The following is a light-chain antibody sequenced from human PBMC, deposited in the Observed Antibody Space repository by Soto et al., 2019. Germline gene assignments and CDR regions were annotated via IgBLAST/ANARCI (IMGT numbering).Light chain of an antibody. CDR3: QQYHTPPPT. CDR1: QDIRSY. J-gene: IGKJ2*01. V-gene: IGKV1-33*01. Sequence: DIQMTQSPSSLSASVGDRVTITCQASQDIRSYLTWYQRKPGKAPNLLIYDASSLRTGVPSRFTGGGAGTNFTFPIHSLRPEDFATYFCQQYHTPPPTFGQGTELDIK. CDR2: DAS.